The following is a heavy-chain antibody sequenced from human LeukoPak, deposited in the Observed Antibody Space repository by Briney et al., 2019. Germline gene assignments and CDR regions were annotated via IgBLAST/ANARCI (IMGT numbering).Heavy chain of an antibody. V-gene: IGHV3-30*02. Sequence: GGSLRLSCATSGFPLNNYGMHWVRQAPGRGLEWVSFIRHDGTNTYYADSVKGRCTVSRDNSKNTVSLQMNSLRAEDTAVYYCAKAGCSSANCFQSWGYYVDAWGKGTTVIVS. CDR2: IRHDGTNT. CDR3: AKAGCSSANCFQSWGYYVDA. CDR1: GFPLNNYG. D-gene: IGHD3-16*01. J-gene: IGHJ6*03.